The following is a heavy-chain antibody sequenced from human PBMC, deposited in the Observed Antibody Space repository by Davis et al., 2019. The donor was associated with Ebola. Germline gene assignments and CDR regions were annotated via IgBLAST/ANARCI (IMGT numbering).Heavy chain of an antibody. CDR3: AREAGATTRIYDS. Sequence: ASVKVSCKASGYTFTGYYMHWVRQAPGQGLEWMGWINPNSGGTNYAQKFQGRVTMTRDTSISTAYMELSRLRSGDTAVYYCAREAGATTRIYDSWGQGTLVTVSS. V-gene: IGHV1-2*02. CDR2: INPNSGGT. D-gene: IGHD1-26*01. J-gene: IGHJ5*01. CDR1: GYTFTGYY.